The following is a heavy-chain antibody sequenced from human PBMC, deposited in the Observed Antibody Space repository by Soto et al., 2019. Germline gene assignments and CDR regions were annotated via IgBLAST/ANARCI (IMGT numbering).Heavy chain of an antibody. CDR1: GFTFSDYY. V-gene: IGHV3-11*06. Sequence: GGSLRLSCAASGFTFSDYYLSWVRQAPGRGLEWLSYISQTGTYTNYADSVRGRFTISRDNAKNSLYLQMNSLRAEDTAVYYCSRGKTFSRYSNSIFRDYYYYGMDVWGQGTTVTVSS. J-gene: IGHJ6*02. D-gene: IGHD4-4*01. CDR3: SRGKTFSRYSNSIFRDYYYYGMDV. CDR2: ISQTGTYT.